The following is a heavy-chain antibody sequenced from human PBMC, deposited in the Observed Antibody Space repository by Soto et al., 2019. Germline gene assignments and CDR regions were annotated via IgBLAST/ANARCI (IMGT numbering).Heavy chain of an antibody. J-gene: IGHJ6*02. CDR1: GYRNSKYW. CDR2: IYPGDSDT. CDR3: ARAMVRGKTYYGVDV. V-gene: IGHV5-51*01. Sequence: GEPLKIYCNCSGYRNSKYWICWGRQMPGKGLEWMGIIYPGDSDTRYSPSFQGQVTISADKSISTAYLQWSSLKASDTAMYYCARAMVRGKTYYGVDVWGQGT. D-gene: IGHD3-10*01.